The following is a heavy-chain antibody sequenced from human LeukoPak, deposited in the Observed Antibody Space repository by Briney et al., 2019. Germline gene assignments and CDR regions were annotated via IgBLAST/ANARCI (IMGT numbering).Heavy chain of an antibody. CDR1: GFTFSSYG. V-gene: IGHV3-30*02. CDR2: IRYDGGNK. D-gene: IGHD2-2*01. J-gene: IGHJ4*02. Sequence: GGSLRLSCAASGFTFSSYGMHWVRQAPGKGLEWVAFIRYDGGNKYYADSVKGRFTISRDNSKNTLYLQMNSLRAEDTAVYYCAKDGRYCSSTSCYLPDYWGQGTLVTVSS. CDR3: AKDGRYCSSTSCYLPDY.